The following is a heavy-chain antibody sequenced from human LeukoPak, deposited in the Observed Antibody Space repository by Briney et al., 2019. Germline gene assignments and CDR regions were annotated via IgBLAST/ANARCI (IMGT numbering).Heavy chain of an antibody. D-gene: IGHD2-8*02. J-gene: IGHJ4*02. Sequence: GGSLRLSCAASGFTFSSYWMSWVRQAPGKGLEWVSGISGSGGSTYYADSVKGRFTISRHNSKNTLYLQMNSLRAEDTAVYYCAREVLGPLDYWGQGTLVTVSS. CDR2: ISGSGGST. CDR1: GFTFSSYW. V-gene: IGHV3-23*01. CDR3: AREVLGPLDY.